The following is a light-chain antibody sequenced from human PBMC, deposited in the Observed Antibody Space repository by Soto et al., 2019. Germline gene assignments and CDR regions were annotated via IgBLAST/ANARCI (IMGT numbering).Light chain of an antibody. CDR1: SSDVGGHNY. Sequence: QSALTQPASVSGSPGQSITISCTGTSSDVGGHNYVSWYQQYPGKAPKLMIFEVSNRPSGVSNRFSGSKSGITASLTISGLQAEDEADYYCSSYTSSSTWVFGGGTKLTVL. V-gene: IGLV2-14*01. J-gene: IGLJ3*02. CDR2: EVS. CDR3: SSYTSSSTWV.